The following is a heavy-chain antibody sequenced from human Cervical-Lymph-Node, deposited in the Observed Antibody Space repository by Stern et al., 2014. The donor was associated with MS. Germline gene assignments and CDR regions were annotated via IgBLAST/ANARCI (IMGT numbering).Heavy chain of an antibody. CDR2: ISTWNGNT. CDR3: ARDWASSGWHYFDY. Sequence: VQLVQSGAEVKKIGASVKVSCKASGYTFTSYGITWVRQAPGQGLEWMGWISTWNGNTAYAQKFQGRVTTTDTSTSTAYMELRSLRSDDTALYYCARDWASSGWHYFDYWGQGTLVPVSS. J-gene: IGHJ4*02. V-gene: IGHV1-18*04. CDR1: GYTFTSYG. D-gene: IGHD6-19*01.